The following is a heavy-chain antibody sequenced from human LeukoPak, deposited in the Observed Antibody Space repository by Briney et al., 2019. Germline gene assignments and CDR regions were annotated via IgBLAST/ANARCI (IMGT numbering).Heavy chain of an antibody. CDR2: ISGSGGST. CDR1: GFTFSSYA. V-gene: IGHV3-23*01. Sequence: PGGSLRLSCAASGFTFSSYAMSWVRQAAGKGLEWVSAISGSGGSTYYADSVKGRFTISRDNSKNTLYLQMNSLRAEDTAVYYCAKLNDFWSGYSDYWGQGTLVTVSS. CDR3: AKLNDFWSGYSDY. J-gene: IGHJ4*02. D-gene: IGHD3-3*01.